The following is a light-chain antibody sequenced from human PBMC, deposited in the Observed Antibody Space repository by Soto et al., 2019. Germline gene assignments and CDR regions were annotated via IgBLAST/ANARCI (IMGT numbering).Light chain of an antibody. CDR3: KQFNNYPLT. CDR2: GAY. CDR1: QSVSNNY. Sequence: EIVLTQSPGTLSLSPGERATLSCRASQSVSNNYLAWYQQKPGQAHRLLIYGAYTRATGVPARFSGSGSGTDFTLTIRSLQPEDFATYYCKQFNNYPLTFGGGTKVDIK. J-gene: IGKJ4*01. V-gene: IGKV3-20*01.